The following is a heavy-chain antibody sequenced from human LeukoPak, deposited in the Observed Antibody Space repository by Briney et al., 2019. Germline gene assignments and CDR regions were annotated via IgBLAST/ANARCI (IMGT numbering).Heavy chain of an antibody. CDR2: IYYSGST. V-gene: IGHV4-59*01. CDR3: ARDRSYGSGDYDYYYGMDV. D-gene: IGHD3-10*01. CDR1: GGSLSSYY. J-gene: IGHJ6*02. Sequence: SETLSLTCTVSGGSLSSYYWSWIRQPPGKGLEWIGYIYYSGSTNYNPSLKSRVTISVDTSKNQFSLKLSSVTAADTAVYYCARDRSYGSGDYDYYYGMDVWGQGTTVTVSS.